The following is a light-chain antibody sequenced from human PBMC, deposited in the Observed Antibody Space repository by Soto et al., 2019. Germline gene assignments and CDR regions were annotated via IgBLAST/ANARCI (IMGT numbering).Light chain of an antibody. CDR3: HQYCSRPRT. V-gene: IGKV4-1*01. CDR1: QSILHSPTHNNY. J-gene: IGKJ1*01. CDR2: WAS. Sequence: DVVMTQSPDSLAVSLGERATIKCKSSQSILHSPTHNNYLAWYQQKPGQPPKLLIYWASSRESGVPDRFSGSGSGTEFTLTIYSLQAEDAAVYYCHQYCSRPRTFGQWTKFAIK.